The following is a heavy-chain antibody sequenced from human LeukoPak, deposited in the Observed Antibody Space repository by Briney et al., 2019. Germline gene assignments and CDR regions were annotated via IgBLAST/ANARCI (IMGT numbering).Heavy chain of an antibody. J-gene: IGHJ6*03. CDR2: ISSSSSYI. CDR3: ARDNSSSSAFYYYYYMDV. D-gene: IGHD6-6*01. Sequence: PGGSLRLSCAASGFTFSSNSMNWVRQAPGKGLEWVSSISSSSSYIYYADSVKGRFTISRDNAKNSLYLQMNSLRAEDTAVYYCARDNSSSSAFYYYYYMDVWGKGTTVTVSS. V-gene: IGHV3-21*01. CDR1: GFTFSSNS.